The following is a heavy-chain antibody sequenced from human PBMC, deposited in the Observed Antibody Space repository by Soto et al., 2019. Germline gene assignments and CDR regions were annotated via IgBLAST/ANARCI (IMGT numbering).Heavy chain of an antibody. D-gene: IGHD4-17*01. Sequence: TSETLSLTCTVSGGSISSYYCSCIRQPPGKGLEWIVYIYSRGSNNYNPSLKRRVTISADTSKNQCSLKLSSVTAADTAVYYCAREQDYGDLFFDYWGQGTLVTVSS. CDR3: AREQDYGDLFFDY. CDR2: IYSRGSN. J-gene: IGHJ4*02. CDR1: GGSISSYY. V-gene: IGHV4-4*08.